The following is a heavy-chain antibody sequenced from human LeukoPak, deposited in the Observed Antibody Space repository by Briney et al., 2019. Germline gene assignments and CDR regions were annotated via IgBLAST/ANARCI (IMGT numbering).Heavy chain of an antibody. J-gene: IGHJ4*02. CDR3: ARRWRFSRYSGYDLTGVYFDY. V-gene: IGHV4-39*07. CDR1: GGSISSSSYY. Sequence: SETLSLTCTVSGGSISSSSYYWGWIRQPPGKGLEWIGSIYYSGSTYYNPSLKSRVTISVDTSKNQFSLKLSSVTAADTAVYYCARRWRFSRYSGYDLTGVYFDYWGQGTLVTVSS. CDR2: IYYSGST. D-gene: IGHD5-12*01.